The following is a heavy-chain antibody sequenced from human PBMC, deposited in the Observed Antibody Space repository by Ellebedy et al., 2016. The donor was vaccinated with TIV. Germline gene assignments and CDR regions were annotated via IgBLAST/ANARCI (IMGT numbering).Heavy chain of an antibody. CDR2: ISGYNSNTYNSNT. CDR3: ARGGPWGNHRYYYGMDV. V-gene: IGHV1-18*04. CDR1: GGTFSSYG. J-gene: IGHJ6*02. Sequence: ASVKVSCKASGGTFSSYGISWVRQAPGQGLEWMGWISGYNSNTYNSNTKYAQKIQARVTMTTDISTSTAYMELRSLTSEDTAVYYCARGGPWGNHRYYYGMDVWGQGTTVTVSS. D-gene: IGHD3-16*01.